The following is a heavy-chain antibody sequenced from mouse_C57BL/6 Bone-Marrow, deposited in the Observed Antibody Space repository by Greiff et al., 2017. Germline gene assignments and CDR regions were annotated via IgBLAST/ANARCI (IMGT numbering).Heavy chain of an antibody. J-gene: IGHJ4*01. CDR3: ARDYGSSPYAMDY. Sequence: QVQLQQPGAELVMPGASVKLSCKASGYTFTSYWMHWVKQRPGQGLEWIGEIDPSDSYTNYNQKFKGKSTLPVDKSSSTAYMQLSSLTSEDSAVYYCARDYGSSPYAMDYWGQGTSVTVSS. V-gene: IGHV1-69*01. CDR2: IDPSDSYT. D-gene: IGHD1-1*01. CDR1: GYTFTSYW.